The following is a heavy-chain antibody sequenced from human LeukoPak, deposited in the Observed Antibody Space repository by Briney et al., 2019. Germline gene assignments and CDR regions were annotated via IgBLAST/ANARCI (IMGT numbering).Heavy chain of an antibody. CDR1: GFTFSSYW. V-gene: IGHV3-7*03. D-gene: IGHD2-15*01. J-gene: IGHJ4*02. Sequence: GGSLRLSCAASGFTFSSYWMSWVRQAPGKGLEWVANIKQDGSEKYYVDSVKGRFTISRDNAKNSLYPQMNSLRAEDTAVYYCARDRYCSGGSCRYYWGQGTLVTVSS. CDR3: ARDRYCSGGSCRYY. CDR2: IKQDGSEK.